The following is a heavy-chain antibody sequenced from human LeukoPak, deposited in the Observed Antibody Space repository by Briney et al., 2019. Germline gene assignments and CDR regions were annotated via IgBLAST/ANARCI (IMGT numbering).Heavy chain of an antibody. Sequence: PSETLSLTCTVSGGSISGYYWSWIRQPPGKGLEWIGFIYYTGSTSYNPSLKSRVTISVDTSKNQFSLKLSSVTAADTAVYYCARGDVVVLSAASLYLDYWGQGTLVTVSS. V-gene: IGHV4-59*01. D-gene: IGHD2-2*01. CDR3: ARGDVVVLSAASLYLDY. CDR1: GGSISGYY. CDR2: IYYTGST. J-gene: IGHJ4*02.